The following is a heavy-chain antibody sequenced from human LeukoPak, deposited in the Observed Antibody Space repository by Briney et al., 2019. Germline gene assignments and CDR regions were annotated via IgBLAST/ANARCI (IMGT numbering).Heavy chain of an antibody. CDR1: GFTFSSYS. CDR3: ARDCTNGVCPTQVGMDV. Sequence: GGSLRLSCAASGFTFSSYSMNWVRQAPGKGLEWVSFISSSSSYIYYADSVKGRFTISRDNAKNSLYLQMNSLRAEDTAVYYCARDCTNGVCPTQVGMDVWGQGTTVTVSS. CDR2: ISSSSSYI. J-gene: IGHJ6*02. V-gene: IGHV3-21*01. D-gene: IGHD2-8*01.